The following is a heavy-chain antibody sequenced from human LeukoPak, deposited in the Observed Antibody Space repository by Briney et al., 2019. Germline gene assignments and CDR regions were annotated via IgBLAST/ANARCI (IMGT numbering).Heavy chain of an antibody. D-gene: IGHD6-19*01. V-gene: IGHV3-7*05. J-gene: IGHJ4*02. Sequence: PGGSLRLSCAASGFTFSSYWMSWVRQAPGKGLEWVANIKQDGSEKYYVDSVKGRFTISRDNAKNSLYLQMNSLRAEDTAVYYCARTTGRIAVARYFDYWGQGTLITVSS. CDR2: IKQDGSEK. CDR3: ARTTGRIAVARYFDY. CDR1: GFTFSSYW.